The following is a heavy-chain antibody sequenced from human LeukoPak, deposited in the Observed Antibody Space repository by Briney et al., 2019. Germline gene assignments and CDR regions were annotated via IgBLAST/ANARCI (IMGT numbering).Heavy chain of an antibody. CDR1: GFTFSSYS. D-gene: IGHD1-26*01. Sequence: AGGSLRLSCAASGFTFSSYSMNWVRQAPGKGLEWISYISRSSGTIYFADSLEGRFTISRDNAKNSLYLQMNSLRAEDTAVYYCARDGTKGSMDVWGQGTTVTVSS. CDR3: ARDGTKGSMDV. V-gene: IGHV3-48*04. CDR2: ISRSSGTI. J-gene: IGHJ6*02.